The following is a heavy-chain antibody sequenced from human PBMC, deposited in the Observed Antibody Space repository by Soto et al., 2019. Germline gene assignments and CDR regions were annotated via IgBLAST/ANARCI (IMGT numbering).Heavy chain of an antibody. J-gene: IGHJ5*02. V-gene: IGHV2-5*02. CDR2: IYWDDDK. CDR1: GFSLSTSGVG. Sequence: QITLKESGPTLVKPTQTLTLTCTFSGFSLSTSGVGVGWIRQPPGKALEWLALIYWDDDKRYSPSLKSRLTITKDTSKNQVVLTMTNMDPVVTATYYCAHSRSIVVVPAAIPFWFDPWGQGTLVTVSS. CDR3: AHSRSIVVVPAAIPFWFDP. D-gene: IGHD2-2*01.